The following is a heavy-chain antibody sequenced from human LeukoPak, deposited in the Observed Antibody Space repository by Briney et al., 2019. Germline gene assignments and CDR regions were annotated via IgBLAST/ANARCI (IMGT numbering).Heavy chain of an antibody. J-gene: IGHJ4*02. V-gene: IGHV6-1*01. CDR3: ARGPDYGDYADFDY. D-gene: IGHD4-17*01. Sequence: SQTLSLTCAISGDRVSSNSAAWNWIRQSPSRGLEWLGRTYYRSKWYNDYAVSVKSRITINPDTSKNQFSLQLNSVTPEDTAVYYCARGPDYGDYADFDYWGQGTLVTVSS. CDR1: GDRVSSNSAA. CDR2: TYYRSKWYN.